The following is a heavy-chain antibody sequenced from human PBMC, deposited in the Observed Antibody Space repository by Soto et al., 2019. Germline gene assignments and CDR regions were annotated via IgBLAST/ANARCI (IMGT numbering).Heavy chain of an antibody. V-gene: IGHV1-18*01. Sequence: ASVKVSGKASGYTFTSYGISWVRQAPGQGLEWMGWISAYNGNTNYARKLQGRVTMTTDTSTSTAYMELRSLRSDDTAVYYCARGGISHYYDSSGYYYNFDYWGHGTLVTVSS. CDR1: GYTFTSYG. CDR3: ARGGISHYYDSSGYYYNFDY. J-gene: IGHJ4*01. D-gene: IGHD3-22*01. CDR2: ISAYNGNT.